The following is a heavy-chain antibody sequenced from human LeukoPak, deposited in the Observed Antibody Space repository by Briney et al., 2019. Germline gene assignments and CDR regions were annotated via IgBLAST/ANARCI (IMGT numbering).Heavy chain of an antibody. CDR1: GGSISSRSYY. V-gene: IGHV4-39*07. J-gene: IGHJ4*02. D-gene: IGHD1-26*01. CDR2: IYYSGST. CDR3: TRDRSTWVGATIYWTDY. Sequence: PSETLSLTCTVSGGSISSRSYYWGWVRQPPGKGLEGIGSIYYSGSTYYNPSLKSRVTISVDTSKNQFSLKLSSVTAADTAVYYCTRDRSTWVGATIYWTDYWGQGTLVTVSS.